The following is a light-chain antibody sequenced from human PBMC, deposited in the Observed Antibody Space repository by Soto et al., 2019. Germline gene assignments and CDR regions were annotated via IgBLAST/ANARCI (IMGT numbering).Light chain of an antibody. CDR1: TSDVGGYNY. V-gene: IGLV2-14*03. J-gene: IGLJ2*01. CDR3: SSYTSSSTVV. Sequence: QSALTQPASVSGSPGQSITISCTGTTSDVGGYNYVSWYQHHPGKAPKVMIYDVSNRPSGVSSRFSGSKSGNTASLTISGLQAEDEADYYCSSYTSSSTVVFGGGTQLTVL. CDR2: DVS.